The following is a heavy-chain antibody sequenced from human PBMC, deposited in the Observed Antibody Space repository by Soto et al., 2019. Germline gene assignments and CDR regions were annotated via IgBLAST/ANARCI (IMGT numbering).Heavy chain of an antibody. V-gene: IGHV3-21*01. CDR2: ISSSSSYI. Sequence: GGSLRLSCAASGFTFSSYSMNWVRKAPVKGLEWVSSISSSSSYIYYADSVKGRFTISRDNAKNSLYLQMNSLRAEDTAVWYCAREGKAGAGMDVCGQGTTVTVSS. J-gene: IGHJ6*02. D-gene: IGHD6-19*01. CDR3: AREGKAGAGMDV. CDR1: GFTFSSYS.